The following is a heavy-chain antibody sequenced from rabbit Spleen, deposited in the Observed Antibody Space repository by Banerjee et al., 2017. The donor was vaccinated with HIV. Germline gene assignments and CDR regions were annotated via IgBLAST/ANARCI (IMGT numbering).Heavy chain of an antibody. J-gene: IGHJ6*01. V-gene: IGHV1S40*01. D-gene: IGHD4-1*01. CDR3: ARDLAGVVGWNFGL. CDR2: IYPDGSGST. CDR1: GFSFSSYY. Sequence: QSLEESGGDLVKPGASLTLTCTASGFSFSSYYICWVRQAPGKGPEWIGCIYPDGSGSTAYATWAKGRFTISKTSSTTVTLQMTSMTAADTATYFCARDLAGVVGWNFGLWGPGTLVTVS.